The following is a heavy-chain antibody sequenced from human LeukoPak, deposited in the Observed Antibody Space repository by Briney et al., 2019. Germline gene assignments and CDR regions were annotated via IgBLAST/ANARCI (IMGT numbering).Heavy chain of an antibody. V-gene: IGHV3-21*01. J-gene: IGHJ4*02. CDR1: GFTFSSYS. D-gene: IGHD1-7*01. CDR2: ISSSSSYI. CDR3: ARDLQRYNWNYEIGHLDY. Sequence: GGSLRLSCAASGFTFSSYSMNWVRQAPGKGLEWVSSISSSSSYIYYADSVKGRFTISRDNAKNSLYLQMNSLRAEDTAVYYCARDLQRYNWNYEIGHLDYWGQGTLVTVSS.